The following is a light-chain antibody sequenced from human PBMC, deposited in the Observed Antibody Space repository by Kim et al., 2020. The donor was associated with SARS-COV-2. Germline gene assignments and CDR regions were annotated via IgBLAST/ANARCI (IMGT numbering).Light chain of an antibody. Sequence: GQSVTLSCTGTARDIGAFHRVCWYQRTPGAATKLLSYEVTDRPSGVPGRFSGSKSGNTASLTISGLQADDEGVVYCASYTMRSTWVFGGGTQLTVL. CDR1: ARDIGAFHR. J-gene: IGLJ3*02. V-gene: IGLV2-18*02. CDR3: ASYTMRSTWV. CDR2: EVT.